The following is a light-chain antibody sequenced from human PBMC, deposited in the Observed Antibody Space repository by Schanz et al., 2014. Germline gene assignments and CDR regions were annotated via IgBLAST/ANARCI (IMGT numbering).Light chain of an antibody. CDR1: TTDIGSTYL. Sequence: QSALTQPASVSASSGQSITISCTGSTTDIGSTYLISWYQQHPGEAPKLMILGGSIRPSGVSSRFSGSMSTNTASLTISGLQAEDEATYLCCSYSRSHNFVLFGGGTKLTVL. V-gene: IGLV2-23*03. CDR2: GGS. CDR3: CSYSRSHNFVL. J-gene: IGLJ2*01.